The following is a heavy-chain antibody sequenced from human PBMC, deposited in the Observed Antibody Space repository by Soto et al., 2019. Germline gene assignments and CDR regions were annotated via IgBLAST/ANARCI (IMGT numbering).Heavy chain of an antibody. V-gene: IGHV3-23*01. CDR1: GFTFSSYA. CDR3: AKAGGVVVAAAGESYFDY. J-gene: IGHJ4*02. Sequence: GGSLRLSCAASGFTFSSYAMSWVRQAPGKGLEWVSAISGSGGSTYYADSVKGRFTISRDNSKNTLYLQMNSLRAEDTAVYYCAKAGGVVVAAAGESYFDYWGQGTLVTVSS. D-gene: IGHD2-15*01. CDR2: ISGSGGST.